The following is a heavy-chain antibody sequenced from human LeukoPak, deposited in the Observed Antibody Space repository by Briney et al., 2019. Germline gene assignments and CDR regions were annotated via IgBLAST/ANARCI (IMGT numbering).Heavy chain of an antibody. CDR2: ISSSGSTI. Sequence: GGSLRLSCAASGFTFSNYWIHWVRQPPGKGLEWVSYISSSGSTIYYADSVKGRFTISRDNSKNTLYLQMNSLRAEDTAVYYCARARWLQSNFDYWGQGTLVTVSS. CDR1: GFTFSNYW. J-gene: IGHJ4*02. D-gene: IGHD5-24*01. CDR3: ARARWLQSNFDY. V-gene: IGHV3-48*01.